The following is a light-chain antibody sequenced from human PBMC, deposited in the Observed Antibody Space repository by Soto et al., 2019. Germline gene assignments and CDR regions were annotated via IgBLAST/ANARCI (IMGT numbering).Light chain of an antibody. CDR3: ATWDSSLSVYV. CDR1: SSNIGKNY. V-gene: IGLV1-51*01. CDR2: DTD. Sequence: QSVLTQSPSVSAAPGQKVTISCSGSSSNIGKNYVSWYQQLPGTAPKLLIYDTDKRPSGILDRFSGSKSGTSATLGITGLQTGDEADYYCATWDSSLSVYVFGTGTKVTVL. J-gene: IGLJ1*01.